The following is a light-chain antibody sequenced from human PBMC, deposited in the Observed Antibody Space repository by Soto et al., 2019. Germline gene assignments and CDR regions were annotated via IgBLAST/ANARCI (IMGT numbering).Light chain of an antibody. CDR1: SSDVGGYNY. CDR2: DVS. CDR3: CSYAGSYTHYV. J-gene: IGLJ1*01. V-gene: IGLV2-11*01. Sequence: QSALTQPRSVSGSPGQSITISCTGTSSDVGGYNYVSWYRQHPDKAPKLMIYDVSKRPSGVPDRFSGSKSGNTASLTISGLQAEDEADYYCCSYAGSYTHYVFGTGTQLTVL.